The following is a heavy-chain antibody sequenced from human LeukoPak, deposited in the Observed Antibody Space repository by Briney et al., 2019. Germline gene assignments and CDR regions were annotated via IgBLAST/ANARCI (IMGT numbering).Heavy chain of an antibody. CDR3: ATKVDRFMVDDY. D-gene: IGHD3-10*01. V-gene: IGHV3-30*03. CDR1: GFTFSSHG. Sequence: GGSLRLSCEASGFTFSSHGMHWVRQAPGKGLEWVAVISYDASNKFYADSVMGRFTISRDNSKNTLYLQMNRLRTEDTAVYYCATKVDRFMVDDYWGQGTLVTVSP. CDR2: ISYDASNK. J-gene: IGHJ4*02.